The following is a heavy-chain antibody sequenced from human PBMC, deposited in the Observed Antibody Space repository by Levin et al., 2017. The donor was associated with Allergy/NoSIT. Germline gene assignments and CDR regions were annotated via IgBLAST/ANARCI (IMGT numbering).Heavy chain of an antibody. D-gene: IGHD5-12*01. CDR3: TTVRYSGYHWRSYYYYYMDV. J-gene: IGHJ6*03. CDR2: IKSKTDGGTT. CDR1: GFTFSNAW. V-gene: IGHV3-15*01. Sequence: SCAASGFTFSNAWMSWVRQAPGKGLEWVGRIKSKTDGGTTDYAAPVKGRFTISRDDSKNTLYLQMNSLKTEDTAVYYCTTVRYSGYHWRSYYYYYMDVWGKGTTVTVSS.